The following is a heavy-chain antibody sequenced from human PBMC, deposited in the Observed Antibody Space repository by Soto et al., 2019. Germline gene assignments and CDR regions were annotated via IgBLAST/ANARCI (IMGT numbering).Heavy chain of an antibody. CDR2: IYYSGST. J-gene: IGHJ5*02. CDR3: ARGLASPPPITMVRGGFDP. CDR1: GGSISSYY. Sequence: SETLSLTCTVSGGSISSYYWSWIRQPPGKGLEWIGYIYYSGSTNYNPSLKSRVTISVDTSKNQFSLKLSSVTAADTAVYYCARGLASPPPITMVRGGFDPWGQGTLVTVSS. D-gene: IGHD3-10*01. V-gene: IGHV4-59*01.